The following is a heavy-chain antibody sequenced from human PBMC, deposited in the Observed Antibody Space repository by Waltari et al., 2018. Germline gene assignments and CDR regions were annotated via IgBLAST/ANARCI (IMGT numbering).Heavy chain of an antibody. J-gene: IGHJ3*02. V-gene: IGHV4-39*01. D-gene: IGHD3-22*01. CDR1: GGSISSSSYY. Sequence: QLQLQESGPGLVKPSETLSLTCTVSGGSISSSSYYWGWIRQPPGKGLEWIGSIYYRGSTYYNPALKSRVTISVDTSKNQCSLKLSSVTAADTAVYYCARQRFTMIVVDAFDIWGQGTMVTVSS. CDR2: IYYRGST. CDR3: ARQRFTMIVVDAFDI.